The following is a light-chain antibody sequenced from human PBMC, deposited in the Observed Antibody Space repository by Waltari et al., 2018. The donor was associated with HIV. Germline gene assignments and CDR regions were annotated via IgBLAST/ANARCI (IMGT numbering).Light chain of an antibody. V-gene: IGKV1-9*01. CDR2: AAS. J-gene: IGKJ2*01. Sequence: DIQLTQSPSFLSASVGDRVTITCRASQDISSYLAWYQQKPGIAPKLLIYAASTLPSGVPSRFSGSGSGTEFTLTISSLQPEDFAAYYCQQLNSYPRTFGQGTKLEIK. CDR1: QDISSY. CDR3: QQLNSYPRT.